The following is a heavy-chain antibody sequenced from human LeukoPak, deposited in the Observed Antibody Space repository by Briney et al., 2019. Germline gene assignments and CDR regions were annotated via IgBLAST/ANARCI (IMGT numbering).Heavy chain of an antibody. CDR1: GGTFSSYA. Sequence: SVKVSCKASGGTFSSYAISWVRQAPGQGLEWMGGIIPIFGTANYAQKFQGRVTITADESTSTAYMELSSLRSEDTAVYYCARENRITMVPNTGYYYGMDVWGKGITVTVSS. D-gene: IGHD3-10*01. J-gene: IGHJ6*04. V-gene: IGHV1-69*13. CDR3: ARENRITMVPNTGYYYGMDV. CDR2: IIPIFGTA.